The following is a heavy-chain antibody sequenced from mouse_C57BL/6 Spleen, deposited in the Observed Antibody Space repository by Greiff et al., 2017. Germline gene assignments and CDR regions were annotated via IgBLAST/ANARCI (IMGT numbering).Heavy chain of an antibody. CDR3: TRVYYGNYVPMDY. Sequence: EVKLVESGEGLVKPGGSLKLSCAASGFTFSSYAMSWVRQTPEKRLEWVAYISSGGDYIYYADTVKGRFTISRDNARNTLYLQMSSLKSEDTAMYYCTRVYYGNYVPMDYWGQGTSVTVSS. CDR2: ISSGGDYI. J-gene: IGHJ4*01. CDR1: GFTFSSYA. V-gene: IGHV5-9-1*02. D-gene: IGHD2-1*01.